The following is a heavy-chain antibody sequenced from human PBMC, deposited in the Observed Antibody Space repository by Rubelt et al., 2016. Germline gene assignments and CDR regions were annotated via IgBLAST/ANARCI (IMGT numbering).Heavy chain of an antibody. Sequence: EALKISCKGSGYSFTSYWIGWVRQMPGKGLEWMGIIYPGDSDTRYSPSFQGQVTISADKSISTAYLQWSSLKASDTAMYYCARASSWYGPSGYFDYWGQGTLVTVSS. CDR3: ARASSWYGPSGYFDY. CDR2: IYPGDSDT. CDR1: GYSFTSYW. J-gene: IGHJ4*02. D-gene: IGHD6-13*01. V-gene: IGHV5-51*01.